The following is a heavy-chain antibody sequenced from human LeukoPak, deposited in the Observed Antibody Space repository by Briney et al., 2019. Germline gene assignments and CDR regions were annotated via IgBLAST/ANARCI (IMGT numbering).Heavy chain of an antibody. V-gene: IGHV1-18*01. CDR2: ISAYNGNT. CDR1: GYTFTSYG. Sequence: ASVKVSCKASGYTFTSYGISWVRPAPGQGLEWMGWISAYNGNTNYAQKLQGRVTMTTDTSTSTAYMELRSLRSDDTAVYYCARWYYDILTGYYRPFDYWGQGTLVTVSS. J-gene: IGHJ4*02. CDR3: ARWYYDILTGYYRPFDY. D-gene: IGHD3-9*01.